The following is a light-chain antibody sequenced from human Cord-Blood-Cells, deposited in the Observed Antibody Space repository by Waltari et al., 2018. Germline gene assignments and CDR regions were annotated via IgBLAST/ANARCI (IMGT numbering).Light chain of an antibody. CDR2: DVS. CDR3: SSYTSSSTRV. J-gene: IGLJ3*02. Sequence: SDLNQTASVSGSHGKSITIPCTGFSCDFGGYNDVCWYQQHQGKAPKLMIYDVSNLPSGVSNRFSGSEAGNTASLTISGLRAGDEADDYCSSYTSSSTRVYGGGTKLTVL. V-gene: IGLV2-14*01. CDR1: SCDFGGYND.